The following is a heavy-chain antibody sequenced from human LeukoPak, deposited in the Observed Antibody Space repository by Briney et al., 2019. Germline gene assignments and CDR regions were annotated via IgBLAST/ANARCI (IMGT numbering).Heavy chain of an antibody. CDR3: ASRRDGYNFGGFDY. V-gene: IGHV1-69*05. Sequence: ASVKVSCKASGGTFSSYAISWVRQVPGQGLEWMGGIIPIFGTANYAQKFQGRVTITTDESTSTAYMELSSLRSEDTAVYYCASRRDGYNFGGFDYWGQGTLVTVSS. CDR1: GGTFSSYA. D-gene: IGHD5-24*01. CDR2: IIPIFGTA. J-gene: IGHJ4*02.